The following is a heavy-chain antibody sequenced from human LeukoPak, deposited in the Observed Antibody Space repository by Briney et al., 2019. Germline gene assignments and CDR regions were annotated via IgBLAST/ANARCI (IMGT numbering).Heavy chain of an antibody. J-gene: IGHJ4*02. CDR2: ISWNSGSI. CDR1: GFTFDDYA. D-gene: IGHD6-13*01. Sequence: GRSLRLSCAASGFTFDDYAMHWVRQAPGKGLEWVSGISWNSGSIGYAGSVKGRFTISRDNAKNSLYLQMNSLRAEDMALYYCAKGSYSSSWFPFDYWGQGTLVTVSS. V-gene: IGHV3-9*03. CDR3: AKGSYSSSWFPFDY.